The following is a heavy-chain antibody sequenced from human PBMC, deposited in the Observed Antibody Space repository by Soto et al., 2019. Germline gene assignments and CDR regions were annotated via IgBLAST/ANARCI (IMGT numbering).Heavy chain of an antibody. D-gene: IGHD3-10*01. Sequence: SQTLSLTCAISGDSVSSNSAAWNWIRQSPSRGLEWLGRTYYRSKWYNDYAVSVKSRITINPDTSKNQFSLQLNSVTPEDTAVYYSARGKEVPLPGCMDVWCQGTTLTVSS. J-gene: IGHJ6*02. V-gene: IGHV6-1*01. CDR2: TYYRSKWYN. CDR3: ARGKEVPLPGCMDV. CDR1: GDSVSSNSAA.